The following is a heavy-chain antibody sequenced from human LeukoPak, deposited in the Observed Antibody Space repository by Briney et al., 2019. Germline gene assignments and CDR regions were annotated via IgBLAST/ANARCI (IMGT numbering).Heavy chain of an antibody. Sequence: ASVKVSCKASGYTLTDHHMIWVRQAPGQGLEWMGWIKAKSGDLRYSQGFQGRVTMTTDTSISTSYMELSGLRSDDTAIYYCARDPVDGYSHFDYWGQGTLVTVAS. CDR2: IKAKSGDL. CDR3: ARDPVDGYSHFDY. D-gene: IGHD5-24*01. CDR1: GYTLTDHH. V-gene: IGHV1-2*02. J-gene: IGHJ4*02.